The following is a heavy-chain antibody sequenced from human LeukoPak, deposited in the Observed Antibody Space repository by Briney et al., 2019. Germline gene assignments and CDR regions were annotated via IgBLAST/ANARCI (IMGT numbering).Heavy chain of an antibody. D-gene: IGHD3-3*01. CDR1: GGSFSGYY. J-gene: IGHJ6*03. CDR2: INHSGST. CDR3: ARSITISGYYYYYYMDV. Sequence: SETLSLTCAVYGGSFSGYYWSWIRQPPGKGLEWIGEINHSGSTNYNPSLKSRVTISVDTSKNQFSLKLSSVTAADTAVYYCARSITISGYYYYYYMDVWGKGTTVTVSS. V-gene: IGHV4-34*01.